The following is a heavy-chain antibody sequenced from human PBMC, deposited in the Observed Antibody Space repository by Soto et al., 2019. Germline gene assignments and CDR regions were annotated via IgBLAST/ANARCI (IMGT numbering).Heavy chain of an antibody. Sequence: QVQLQESGPGLVKPSGTLSLTCAVSGGSISSSNWWSWVRQPPGKGLEWIGEIYHSGSTNYNPSLKSRVTISVDKSKNQCSLKLSSVTAADTAVYYCASKRGSYSSSWYPNNWFDPWGQGTLVTVSS. CDR1: GGSISSSNW. D-gene: IGHD6-13*01. V-gene: IGHV4-4*02. CDR3: ASKRGSYSSSWYPNNWFDP. J-gene: IGHJ5*02. CDR2: IYHSGST.